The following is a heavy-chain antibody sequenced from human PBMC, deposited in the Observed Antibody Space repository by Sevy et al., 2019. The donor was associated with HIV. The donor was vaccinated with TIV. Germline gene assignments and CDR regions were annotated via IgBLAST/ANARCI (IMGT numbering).Heavy chain of an antibody. CDR3: ARRPVIVGDYYFDY. J-gene: IGHJ4*02. CDR2: IYYSGST. Sequence: SETLSLTCTVSGGSISSSSYYWGWIRQPPGKGLEWIGSIYYSGSTYYNPSLKSRVTISVDTSKNQFSLKLSSVTAADTAVYYCARRPVIVGDYYFDYWGQGTLVTVSS. D-gene: IGHD3-22*01. CDR1: GGSISSSSYY. V-gene: IGHV4-39*01.